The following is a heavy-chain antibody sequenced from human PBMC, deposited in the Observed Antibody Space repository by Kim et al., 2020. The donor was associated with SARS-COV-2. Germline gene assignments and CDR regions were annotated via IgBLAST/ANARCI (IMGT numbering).Heavy chain of an antibody. CDR2: ISQIGST. J-gene: IGHJ4*02. CDR3: ARGPGLAAAGPFAS. Sequence: SETLSLTCAVHGGSFGGDYWSWIRQPPGKGLEWIGEISQIGSTNYNSSLKSRVTISVDTSKNQFSLRLSLVTAADTALYFCARGPGLAAAGPFASWGQGT. CDR1: GGSFGGDY. D-gene: IGHD6-13*01. V-gene: IGHV4-34*01.